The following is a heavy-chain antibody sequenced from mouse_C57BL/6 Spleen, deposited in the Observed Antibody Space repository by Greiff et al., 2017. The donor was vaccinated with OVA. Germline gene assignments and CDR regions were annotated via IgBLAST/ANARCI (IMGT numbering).Heavy chain of an antibody. Sequence: QVQLKQPGAELVRPGTSVKLSCTASGYTFTSYWMYWVKQRPGQGLEWIGAIDPSDSYTNYNQKFKGQATLTVDTSSSTAYMQLSSLTSEDSAVYYCARGDSNLAGFAYWGQGTLVTVSA. D-gene: IGHD6-1*01. CDR2: IDPSDSYT. J-gene: IGHJ3*01. CDR1: GYTFTSYW. CDR3: ARGDSNLAGFAY. V-gene: IGHV1-59*01.